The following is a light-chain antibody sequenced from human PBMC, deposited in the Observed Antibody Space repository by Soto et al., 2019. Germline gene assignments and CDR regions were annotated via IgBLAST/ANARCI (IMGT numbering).Light chain of an antibody. Sequence: EIVLTQSPGTLSLSPGERATLSCRASQSVSSSYLAWYQQKPGQAPRLLIYGASSRATGIPDRFSGSGSGTDFTITISRLEPEDFAVYYCQKYVSSLVTFGQGTRLEIK. V-gene: IGKV3-20*01. CDR2: GAS. CDR1: QSVSSSY. J-gene: IGKJ5*01. CDR3: QKYVSSLVT.